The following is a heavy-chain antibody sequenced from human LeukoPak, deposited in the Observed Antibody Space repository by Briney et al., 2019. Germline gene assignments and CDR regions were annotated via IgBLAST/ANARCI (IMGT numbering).Heavy chain of an antibody. Sequence: SETLSLTCTVSGGSISSYYWSWIRQPPGKGLEWIGYIYYSGSTNYNPSLKSRVTISVDTSKNQFSLKLSSVTAADTAVYYCARDGSSSWFYFDYWGQGTLVTVSS. CDR1: GGSISSYY. CDR3: ARDGSSSWFYFDY. V-gene: IGHV4-59*01. CDR2: IYYSGST. J-gene: IGHJ4*02. D-gene: IGHD6-13*01.